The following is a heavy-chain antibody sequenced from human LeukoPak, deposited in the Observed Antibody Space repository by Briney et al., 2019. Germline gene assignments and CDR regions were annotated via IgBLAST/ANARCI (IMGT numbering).Heavy chain of an antibody. CDR1: GFTLSSYA. V-gene: IGHV3-64*01. CDR3: VRDKGSGSYSAFDY. J-gene: IGHJ4*02. D-gene: IGHD3-10*01. CDR2: MSSNGGST. Sequence: GGSLRLSXAASGFTLSSYAMHWVRQAPGKGLEYVSAMSSNGGSTYYANSVKGRFTISRDNSKNTLYLQMGSLRAEDMAVYYCVRDKGSGSYSAFDYWGQGTLVTVSS.